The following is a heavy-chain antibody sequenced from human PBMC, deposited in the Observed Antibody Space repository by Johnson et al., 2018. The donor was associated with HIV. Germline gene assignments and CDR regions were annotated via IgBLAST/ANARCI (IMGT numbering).Heavy chain of an antibody. Sequence: QVQLVESGGGLIQPGGSLRLACAASGFTFSDYYMSWIRQAPGKGLEWVSYISSSGSTIYYADSVKGRFTISRDNSKNTLYLQMNSLRAEDTAVYYCARGWTVGTFENAFDIWGQGTMVTVSS. CDR3: ARGWTVGTFENAFDI. V-gene: IGHV3-11*01. D-gene: IGHD4-23*01. CDR1: GFTFSDYY. CDR2: ISSSGSTI. J-gene: IGHJ3*02.